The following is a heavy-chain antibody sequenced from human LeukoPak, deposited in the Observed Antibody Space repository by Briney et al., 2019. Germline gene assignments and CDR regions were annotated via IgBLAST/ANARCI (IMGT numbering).Heavy chain of an antibody. J-gene: IGHJ4*02. V-gene: IGHV3-74*01. CDR3: AREERSGGAKERSFDY. CDR2: INSDGSST. CDR1: GFTFDDYA. D-gene: IGHD1-26*01. Sequence: PGRSLRLSCAASGFTFDDYAMHWVRQAPGKGLVWVSRINSDGSSTSYADSVKGRFTISRDNAKNTLYLQMNSLRAEDTAVYYCAREERSGGAKERSFDYWGQGTLVTVSS.